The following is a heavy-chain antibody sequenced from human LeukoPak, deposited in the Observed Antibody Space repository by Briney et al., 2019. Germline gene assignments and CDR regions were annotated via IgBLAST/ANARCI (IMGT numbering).Heavy chain of an antibody. CDR2: IYYSGST. J-gene: IGHJ6*04. Sequence: PSETLSLTCTVSGGSISSYYWSWIRQPPWKGLDWIGYIYYSGSTNYNPSLKSRVTISVDTSKNQFSLKLSSVTAADTAVYYCARVDTAMVGGYYYYGMDVWGKGTTVTVSS. V-gene: IGHV4-59*01. D-gene: IGHD5-18*01. CDR1: GGSISSYY. CDR3: ARVDTAMVGGYYYYGMDV.